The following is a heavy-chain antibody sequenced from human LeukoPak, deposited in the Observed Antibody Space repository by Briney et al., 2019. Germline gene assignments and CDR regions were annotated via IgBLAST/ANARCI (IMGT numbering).Heavy chain of an antibody. CDR2: IRGSGGST. CDR3: ARASDSSRSHPFDY. CDR1: GFIVNSYV. Sequence: PGGSLRLSCAASGFIVNSYVMSWVRQAPGKGLEWVSRIRGSGGSTYYADSVRGRFTISRDNSKNTLYLQMNSLRAEDTAVYYCARASDSSRSHPFDYWGQGTLVTVSS. J-gene: IGHJ4*02. D-gene: IGHD3-22*01. V-gene: IGHV3-23*01.